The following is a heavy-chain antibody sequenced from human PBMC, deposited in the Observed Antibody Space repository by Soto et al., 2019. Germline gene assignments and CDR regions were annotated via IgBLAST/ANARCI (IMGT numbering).Heavy chain of an antibody. D-gene: IGHD2-2*01. Sequence: ASVKVSCKASGYTFTSYGISWVRQAPGQGLEWMGWISAYNGNTNYAQKLQGRVTMTTDTSTSTAYMELRSLRSDDTAVYYCARDVVVVPAAIYPYYYGMDVWGQGTTVTVSS. CDR1: GYTFTSYG. CDR3: ARDVVVVPAAIYPYYYGMDV. V-gene: IGHV1-18*04. J-gene: IGHJ6*02. CDR2: ISAYNGNT.